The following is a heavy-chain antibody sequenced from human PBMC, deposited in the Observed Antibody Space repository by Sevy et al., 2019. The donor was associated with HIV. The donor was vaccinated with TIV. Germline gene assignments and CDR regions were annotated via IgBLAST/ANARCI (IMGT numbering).Heavy chain of an antibody. D-gene: IGHD2-21*01. Sequence: GGSLRLSCAASGFTFTRYWMTWVRQFPGKGLQWLGNINEDGTEKYYRDSVRGRFTISRDNAKKSLHLQMNSLRVDDTGVYYCARDVAAGDFWGQGTLVTVSS. CDR3: ARDVAAGDF. CDR2: INEDGTEK. CDR1: GFTFTRYW. J-gene: IGHJ4*02. V-gene: IGHV3-7*01.